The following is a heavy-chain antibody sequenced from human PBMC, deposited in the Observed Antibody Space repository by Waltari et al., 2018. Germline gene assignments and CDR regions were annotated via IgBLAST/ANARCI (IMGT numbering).Heavy chain of an antibody. CDR1: GVSFRGYY. CDR2: INHSGST. CDR3: ARGRQQ. V-gene: IGHV4-34*01. Sequence: QVQLQQWGAGLLKPSETLSLTCAVYGVSFRGYYWSWIRQPPGKGLEWIGEINHSGSTNYNPSLKSRVTISVDTSKNQFSLKLSSVTAADTAVYYCARGRQQWGQGTLVTVSS. J-gene: IGHJ4*02.